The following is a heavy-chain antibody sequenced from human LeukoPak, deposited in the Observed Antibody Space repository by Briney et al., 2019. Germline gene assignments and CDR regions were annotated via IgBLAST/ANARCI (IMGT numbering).Heavy chain of an antibody. V-gene: IGHV1-8*01. CDR2: MNPNSGNT. CDR3: ARSGGQAPFDY. CDR1: GFSSYD. D-gene: IGHD6-19*01. J-gene: IGHJ4*02. Sequence: ASVKVSCKASGFSSYDINWVRQATGQGLEWMGWMNPNSGNTDYAQKLQGRVTMTTDTSTSTAYMELRSLRSDDTAVYYCARSGGQAPFDYWGQGTLVTVSS.